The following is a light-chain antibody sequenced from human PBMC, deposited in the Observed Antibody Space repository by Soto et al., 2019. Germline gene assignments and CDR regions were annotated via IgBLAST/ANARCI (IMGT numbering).Light chain of an antibody. CDR1: QSIGGNF. J-gene: IGKJ5*01. V-gene: IGKV3D-20*02. Sequence: EIVLTQSPGTLSLSPGEGATLSCRASQSIGGNFLAWYQQRRGQAPRLLIHGASNRATGIPDRFSGSGSGTDFTLTITRLEPEDFAVYYCQQRSNWPLTFGQGTRLEIK. CDR2: GAS. CDR3: QQRSNWPLT.